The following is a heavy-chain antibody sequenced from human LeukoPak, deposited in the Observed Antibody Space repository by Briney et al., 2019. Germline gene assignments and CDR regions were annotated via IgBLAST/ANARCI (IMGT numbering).Heavy chain of an antibody. J-gene: IGHJ3*02. CDR1: GGTFSSYA. CDR3: AREGAHGAFDI. Sequence: ASVKVSCKASGGTFSSYAISWVRQAPGQGLEWMGGVIPIFGTANYAQKLQGRVTMTTDTSTSTAYMELRSLRSDDTAVYYCAREGAHGAFDIWGQGTMVTVSS. CDR2: VIPIFGTA. V-gene: IGHV1-69*05.